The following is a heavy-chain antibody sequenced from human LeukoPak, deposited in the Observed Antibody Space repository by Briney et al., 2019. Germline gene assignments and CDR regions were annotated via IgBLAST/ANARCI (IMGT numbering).Heavy chain of an antibody. V-gene: IGHV3-23*01. Sequence: GGSLRLSCSASGFTFSTYTMSWVRQAPGKGLEWVSAILGSGAATFYGDSVKGRFTISRDNSKNTLYLQMNSLRAEDTALYYCAKDECVVGANYFDSWGQGTLVTVSS. CDR3: AKDECVVGANYFDS. J-gene: IGHJ4*02. CDR2: ILGSGAAT. D-gene: IGHD1-26*01. CDR1: GFTFSTYT.